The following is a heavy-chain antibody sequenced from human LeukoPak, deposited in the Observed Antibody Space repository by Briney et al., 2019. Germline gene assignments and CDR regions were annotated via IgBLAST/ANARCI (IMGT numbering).Heavy chain of an antibody. CDR3: AKKRGSNYGDFDY. V-gene: IGHV3-23*01. J-gene: IGHJ4*02. D-gene: IGHD5-18*01. Sequence: GGSLRPSCAASGFTFSSYAMNWVRQAPGKGLEWVSTISGSGDNTYYADSVKGRFTISRDNSKNTLYVQMNSLRAEDTAVYYCAKKRGSNYGDFDYWGQGTLVTVSS. CDR1: GFTFSSYA. CDR2: ISGSGDNT.